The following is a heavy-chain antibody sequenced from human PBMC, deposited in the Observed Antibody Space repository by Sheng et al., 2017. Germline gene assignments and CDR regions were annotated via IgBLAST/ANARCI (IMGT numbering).Heavy chain of an antibody. V-gene: IGHV3-23*04. Sequence: EVQLVESGGGLVQPGGTLRLSCAAAGFTFSSYGMSWVRQAPGKGLEWVSAIRGSGGSTYYVDSVKGRFTISRDNSKNTLYLQLNNLRAEDTAVYYCAKGSGDFWSGYYIPNEYYLYMDVWGKGTTVTVSS. J-gene: IGHJ6*03. CDR3: AKGSGDFWSGYYIPNEYYLYMDV. D-gene: IGHD3-3*01. CDR1: GFTFSSYG. CDR2: IRGSGGST.